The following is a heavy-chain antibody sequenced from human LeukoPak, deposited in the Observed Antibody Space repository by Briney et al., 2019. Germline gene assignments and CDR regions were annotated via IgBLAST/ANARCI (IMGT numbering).Heavy chain of an antibody. D-gene: IGHD3-10*01. V-gene: IGHV3-7*01. CDR1: GFTFSTYW. CDR3: ARDRGADRFDY. Sequence: GGSLRLSCAASGFTFSTYWMSWVRQTPGKGLEWVANIKQDGSETYCVDSVKGRFTISRDNGKNSLYLQMNGLRAEDTAVYYCARDRGADRFDYWGQGTLVTVSS. J-gene: IGHJ4*02. CDR2: IKQDGSET.